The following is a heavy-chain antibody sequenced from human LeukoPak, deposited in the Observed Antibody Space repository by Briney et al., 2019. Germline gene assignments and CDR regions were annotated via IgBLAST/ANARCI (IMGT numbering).Heavy chain of an antibody. Sequence: GASVKVSCKASGYTFTNYTINWVRLAPGQGLEWMGWISAYNGDTNYAQKLQGRVTMTTDTSTSTAYMELRSLRSDDTAVYYCARDIPPLRFLEWLLFDYYYGMDVWGQGTTVTVSS. J-gene: IGHJ6*02. CDR1: GYTFTNYT. CDR3: ARDIPPLRFLEWLLFDYYYGMDV. D-gene: IGHD3-3*01. CDR2: ISAYNGDT. V-gene: IGHV1-18*01.